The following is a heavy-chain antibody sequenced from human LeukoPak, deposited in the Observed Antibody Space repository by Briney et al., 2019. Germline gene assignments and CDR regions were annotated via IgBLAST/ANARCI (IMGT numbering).Heavy chain of an antibody. CDR3: ARVARGDYYYYYMDV. V-gene: IGHV3-74*01. CDR2: INNDGSST. CDR1: GFTFSSYW. Sequence: GGSLRLSCAASGFTFSSYWMHWVRQAPGKALVWVSRINNDGSSTSYADSVQGRFTISRDNAKNTLYLQMNSLRAEDTALYYCARVARGDYYYYYMDVWGKGTTVTVSS. D-gene: IGHD3-10*01. J-gene: IGHJ6*03.